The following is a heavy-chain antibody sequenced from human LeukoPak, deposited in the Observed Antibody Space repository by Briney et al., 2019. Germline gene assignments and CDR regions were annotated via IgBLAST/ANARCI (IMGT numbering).Heavy chain of an antibody. J-gene: IGHJ4*02. V-gene: IGHV3-7*03. D-gene: IGHD1-26*01. Sequence: GGSLRLSCSASGLTFSNYWMTWVRQAPGKGLEWVADIKEDGSEKYYVDSVKGRFTISRDNSKNTLYLQINSLRAEDTAVYYCAKGERGLAGATNGVDYWGQGTLVTVSS. CDR2: IKEDGSEK. CDR3: AKGERGLAGATNGVDY. CDR1: GLTFSNYW.